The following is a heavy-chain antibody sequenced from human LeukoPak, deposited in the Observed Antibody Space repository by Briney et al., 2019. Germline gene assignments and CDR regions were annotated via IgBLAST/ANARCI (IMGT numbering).Heavy chain of an antibody. Sequence: SVKVSCKASGGTFSSYAISWVRQAPGRGLEWMGGIIPIFGTANYAQKFQGRVTITADESTSTAYMELSSLRSEDTAVYYCARDRTRYYYGSGSYYNVVYYYYMDVWGKGTTVTISS. J-gene: IGHJ6*03. CDR1: GGTFSSYA. V-gene: IGHV1-69*13. D-gene: IGHD3-10*01. CDR2: IIPIFGTA. CDR3: ARDRTRYYYGSGSYYNVVYYYYMDV.